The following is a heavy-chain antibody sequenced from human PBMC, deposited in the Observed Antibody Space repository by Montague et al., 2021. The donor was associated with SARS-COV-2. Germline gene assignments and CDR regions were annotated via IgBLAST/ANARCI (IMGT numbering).Heavy chain of an antibody. CDR2: IYYDGRT. CDR1: GGSIGKSSYY. J-gene: IGHJ6*02. CDR3: AGGAVWGGVDV. D-gene: IGHD3-16*01. V-gene: IGHV4-39*02. Sequence: SETLSLTCTVSGGSIGKSSYYWGWLRQPPGKGLEWIGNIYYDGRTSYNPSLRSQVSVSVDTSKNDFSLNVRSVTAADTAVYYCAGGAVWGGVDVWGQGTTVTVSS.